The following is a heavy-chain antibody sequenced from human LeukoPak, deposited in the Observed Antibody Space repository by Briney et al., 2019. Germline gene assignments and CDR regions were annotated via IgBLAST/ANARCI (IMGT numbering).Heavy chain of an antibody. CDR2: ISGDGGST. CDR1: GFTFDDYA. J-gene: IGHJ4*02. CDR3: ARGRVYDYVWGSLDY. D-gene: IGHD3-16*01. V-gene: IGHV3-43*02. Sequence: GGSLRLSCAASGFTFDDYAMHWVRQAPGKGLEWVSLISGDGGSTYYADSVKGRFTISRDNAKNSLYLQMNSLRAEDTAVYYCARGRVYDYVWGSLDYWGQGTLVTVSS.